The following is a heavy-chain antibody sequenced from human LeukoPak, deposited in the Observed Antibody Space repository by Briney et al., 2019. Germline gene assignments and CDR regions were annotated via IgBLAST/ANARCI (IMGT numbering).Heavy chain of an antibody. D-gene: IGHD1-7*01. J-gene: IGHJ4*02. CDR2: IYPGDSDT. V-gene: IGHV5-51*01. Sequence: GESLKISCKGSGYSFTSNWIGWVRQMPGKGLEWMGIIYPGDSDTRYNPSFQGQVTISADKSISTAYLQWSSLKASNTAMYYCARLSAVITGTTETCFDYWGQGTLVTVSS. CDR3: ARLSAVITGTTETCFDY. CDR1: GYSFTSNW.